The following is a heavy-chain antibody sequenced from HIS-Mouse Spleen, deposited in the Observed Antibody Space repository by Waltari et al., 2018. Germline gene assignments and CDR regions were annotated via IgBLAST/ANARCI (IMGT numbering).Heavy chain of an antibody. D-gene: IGHD6-13*01. CDR2: INPNSGST. Sequence: QVQLVQSGAEVKKPGASVKVSCKASGYTFTGYYMHWVRQAPGQGLEWIGWINPNSGSTNYAQKFQGRVTMTRDTAISTAYMELSRLRSDDTAVYYCARAYRLAAANWFDPWGQGTLVTVSS. CDR1: GYTFTGYY. J-gene: IGHJ5*02. CDR3: ARAYRLAAANWFDP. V-gene: IGHV1-2*02.